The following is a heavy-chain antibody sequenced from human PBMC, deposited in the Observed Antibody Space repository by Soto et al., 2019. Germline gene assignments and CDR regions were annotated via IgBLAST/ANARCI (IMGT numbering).Heavy chain of an antibody. J-gene: IGHJ4*02. Sequence: PGGSLRLSCAASGFTFSSYAMSWVRQAPGKGLEWASAISGSGGSTYYADSVKGRFTISRDNSKNTLYLQMNSLRAEDTAVYYCAKPIYRMTAWSPLDYWGQGTLVTVSS. D-gene: IGHD2-21*02. CDR1: GFTFSSYA. CDR3: AKPIYRMTAWSPLDY. V-gene: IGHV3-23*01. CDR2: ISGSGGST.